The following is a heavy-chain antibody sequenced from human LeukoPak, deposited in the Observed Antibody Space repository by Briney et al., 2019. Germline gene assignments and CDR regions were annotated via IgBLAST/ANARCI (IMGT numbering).Heavy chain of an antibody. Sequence: AXXXTFSSYGMHWVRQXPGKGLXXXXXXXXDGSNKYYADSVKGRFTISRDNSKNTLYLQMNSLRAEDTAVYYCAKDRCSSTSCYFHYFDYWGQGTLVTVSS. CDR3: AKDRCSSTSCYFHYFDY. D-gene: IGHD2-2*01. J-gene: IGHJ4*02. CDR2: XXXDGSNK. V-gene: IGHV3-30*18. CDR1: XXTFSSYG.